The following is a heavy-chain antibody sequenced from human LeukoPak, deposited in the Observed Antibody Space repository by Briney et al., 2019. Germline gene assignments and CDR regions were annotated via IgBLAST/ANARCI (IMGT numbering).Heavy chain of an antibody. CDR1: DYSISSGYY. CDR2: IYHSGST. CDR3: ARGVVAAPQTFDY. J-gene: IGHJ4*02. V-gene: IGHV4-38-2*02. Sequence: PSESLSLTCTVSDYSISSGYYWVWIRQPPGKGLEWIGNIYHSGSTYYNPSLKSRVTISVDTSKNQFSLKLTSVTAADTAVYYCARGVVAAPQTFDYWGQGTLVTVSS. D-gene: IGHD2-15*01.